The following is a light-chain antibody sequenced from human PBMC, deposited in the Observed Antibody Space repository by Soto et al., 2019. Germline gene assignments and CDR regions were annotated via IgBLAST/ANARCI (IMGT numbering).Light chain of an antibody. J-gene: IGKJ2*01. CDR3: QQYDNLLGT. CDR2: DAS. CDR1: QDISNY. Sequence: DIQMTQSPSSLSASVGDRVTITCQASQDISNYLNWYQQKPGKAPKLLIYDASNLETGVPSRFSGSGSGTDFTFTISRLQPEDIATYYCQQYDNLLGTFGQGTKLEIK. V-gene: IGKV1-33*01.